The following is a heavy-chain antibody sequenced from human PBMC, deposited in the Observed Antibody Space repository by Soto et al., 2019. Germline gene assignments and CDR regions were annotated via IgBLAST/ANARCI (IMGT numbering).Heavy chain of an antibody. CDR3: AKPGRGSYLPYYYGMDV. V-gene: IGHV3-23*01. CDR1: GFTFSSYA. CDR2: ISGSGGST. D-gene: IGHD1-26*01. J-gene: IGHJ6*02. Sequence: GGSLRLSCAASGFTFSSYAMSRVRQAPGKGLEWVSAISGSGGSTYYADSVKGRFTISRDNSKNTLYLQMNSLRAEDTAVYYCAKPGRGSYLPYYYGMDVWGQGTTVTVSS.